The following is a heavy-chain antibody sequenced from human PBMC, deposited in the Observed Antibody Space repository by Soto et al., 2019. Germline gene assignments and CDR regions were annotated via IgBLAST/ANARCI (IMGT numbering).Heavy chain of an antibody. CDR3: ARDMWYYYDSSGYFQDAFDI. Sequence: ASVKVSCKASGYTFTSYAMHWVRQAPGQRLEWMGWINAGNGNTKYSQKFQGRVTITRDTSASKAYMELSSLRSEDTAVYYCARDMWYYYDSSGYFQDAFDIWGQGTMVTVSS. D-gene: IGHD3-22*01. V-gene: IGHV1-3*01. CDR2: INAGNGNT. CDR1: GYTFTSYA. J-gene: IGHJ3*02.